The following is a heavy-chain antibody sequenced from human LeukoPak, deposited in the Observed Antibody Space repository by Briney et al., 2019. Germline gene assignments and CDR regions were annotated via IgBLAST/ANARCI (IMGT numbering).Heavy chain of an antibody. D-gene: IGHD1-26*01. CDR2: IYYSGST. J-gene: IGHJ4*02. V-gene: IGHV4-28*03. CDR1: GYSISSSNW. CDR3: ARGLVGTTYFDY. Sequence: SDTLSLTCAVSGYSISSSNWWGWIRQPPGKGLEWIGYIYYSGSTNYNPSLKSRVTISIDTSKNQFSLKLSSVTAADTAVYYCARGLVGTTYFDYWGQGTLVTVSS.